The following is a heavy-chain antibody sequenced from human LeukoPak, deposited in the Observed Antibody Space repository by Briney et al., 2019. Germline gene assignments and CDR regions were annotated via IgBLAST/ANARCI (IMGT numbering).Heavy chain of an antibody. CDR1: GFTFSSHS. J-gene: IGHJ4*02. CDR2: ISSGSGTI. Sequence: PGGSLRLSCEVSGFTFSSHSMNWVRQAPGKGLEWVSYISSGSGTIYYADSVKGRFTIARDDAKNSLYLQMSSLRDEDTAVYYCAREAIKDYRGQGTLVTVSS. V-gene: IGHV3-48*02. CDR3: AREAIKDY.